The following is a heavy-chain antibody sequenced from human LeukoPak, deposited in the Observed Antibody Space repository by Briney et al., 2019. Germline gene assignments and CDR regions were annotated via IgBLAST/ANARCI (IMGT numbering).Heavy chain of an antibody. CDR1: GYSISGGYY. D-gene: IGHD3-10*01. CDR3: AREPAVRGVIGRRFDP. J-gene: IGHJ5*02. Sequence: SETLSLTCAVSGYSISGGYYWGWIRQPPGKGLEWIGSIYHSGSTYYNPSLKSRVTISVDTSENQFSLKLSSVTAADTAVYYCAREPAVRGVIGRRFDPWGQGTLVTVSS. V-gene: IGHV4-38-2*02. CDR2: IYHSGST.